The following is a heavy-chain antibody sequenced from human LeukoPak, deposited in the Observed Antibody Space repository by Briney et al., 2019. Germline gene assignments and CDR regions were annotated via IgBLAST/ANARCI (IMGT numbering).Heavy chain of an antibody. CDR2: IYYSGST. CDR3: ARVGGSTWYFGY. D-gene: IGHD6-13*01. Sequence: PSETLSLTCTVSGDSITSYYWSWIRQPSGKGLEWIGYIYYSGSTNYNPSLKSRVTMSVDTSKNQFSLKLSSVTAADAAVYYCARVGGSTWYFGYWGQGTLVTVSS. V-gene: IGHV4-59*01. CDR1: GDSITSYY. J-gene: IGHJ4*02.